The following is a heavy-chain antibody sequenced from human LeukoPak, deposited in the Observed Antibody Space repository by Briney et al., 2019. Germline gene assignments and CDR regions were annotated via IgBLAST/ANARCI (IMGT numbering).Heavy chain of an antibody. D-gene: IGHD2-21*02. V-gene: IGHV4-31*03. CDR1: GGSISSGGYY. J-gene: IGHJ4*02. CDR2: IYYSGST. Sequence: SQTLSLTCTVSGGSISSGGYYWSWIRQHPGKGLEWIGYIYYSGSTYYNPSLKSRVTISVDTSKNQFSLKLSSVTAADTAVYYCARVGRWLNFVVVTAPLDYWGQGTLVTVSS. CDR3: ARVGRWLNFVVVTAPLDY.